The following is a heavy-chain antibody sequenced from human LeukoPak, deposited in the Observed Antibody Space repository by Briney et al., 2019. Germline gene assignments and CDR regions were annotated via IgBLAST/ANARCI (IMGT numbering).Heavy chain of an antibody. CDR3: ARYYDFWSGYLYGMDV. Sequence: SVKVSCKASGGTFISYAISWVRQAPGQGLEWMGGIIPIFGTANYAQEFQGRVTITADESTSTAYMELSSLRSEDTAVYYCARYYDFWSGYLYGMDVWGQGTTVTVSS. D-gene: IGHD3-3*01. V-gene: IGHV1-69*13. CDR1: GGTFISYA. J-gene: IGHJ6*02. CDR2: IIPIFGTA.